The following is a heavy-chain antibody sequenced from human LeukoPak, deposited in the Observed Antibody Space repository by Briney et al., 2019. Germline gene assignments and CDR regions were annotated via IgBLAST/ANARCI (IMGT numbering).Heavy chain of an antibody. CDR3: ARVGLGYNWLDY. CDR2: IYYSGST. CDR1: GGSISNYY. V-gene: IGHV4-39*07. J-gene: IGHJ4*02. Sequence: PSETLSLTCTVSGGSISNYYWGWIRQPPGKGLEWIGSIYYSGSTYYNPSLKSRVTVSVDTSKNQFSLKLSSVTAADTAVYYCARVGLGYNWLDYWGQGTLVTVSS. D-gene: IGHD5-24*01.